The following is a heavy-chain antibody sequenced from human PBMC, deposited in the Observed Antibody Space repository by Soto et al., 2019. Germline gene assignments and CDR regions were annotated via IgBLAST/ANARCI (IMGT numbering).Heavy chain of an antibody. CDR1: GASITSTTYF. J-gene: IGHJ4*02. Sequence: SETLSLTCSLSGASITSTTYFWAWIRQPPGKGLEWAGSIYYSGKTHYNPSLKSRTTISVDRSRNQFSLQVSSVTAADTAVYYCAKNLPRTGRFDYWGQGTVVTVSS. V-gene: IGHV4-39*01. CDR3: AKNLPRTGRFDY. CDR2: IYYSGKT.